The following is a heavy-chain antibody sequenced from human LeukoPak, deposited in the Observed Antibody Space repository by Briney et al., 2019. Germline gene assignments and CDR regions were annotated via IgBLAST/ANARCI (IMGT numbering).Heavy chain of an antibody. CDR2: IKQDGSEK. D-gene: IGHD2-2*01. Sequence: GGSLRLSCATSGFTFSSYWMSWVRQAPGKGLEWVANIKQDGSEKYYVDSVKGRFTISRDNAKNSLYLQMNSLRAEDTAVYYCARAEDIVVVPAAYFDYWGQGTLVTVSS. J-gene: IGHJ4*02. CDR3: ARAEDIVVVPAAYFDY. CDR1: GFTFSSYW. V-gene: IGHV3-7*03.